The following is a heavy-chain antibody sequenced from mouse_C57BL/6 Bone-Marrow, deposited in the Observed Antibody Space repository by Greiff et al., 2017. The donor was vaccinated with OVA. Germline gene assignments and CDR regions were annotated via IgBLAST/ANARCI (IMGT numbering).Heavy chain of an antibody. CDR3: AVITTVVVDWYFDV. D-gene: IGHD1-1*01. CDR2: INPNNGGT. J-gene: IGHJ1*03. V-gene: IGHV1-26*01. CDR1: GYTFTDYY. Sequence: LQLQQSGPELVKPGASVKISCKASGYTFTDYYMNWVKQSHGKSLEWIGDINPNNGGTSYNQKFKGKATLTVDKSSSTAYMELRSLTSEDSAVYYCAVITTVVVDWYFDVWGTGTTVTVSS.